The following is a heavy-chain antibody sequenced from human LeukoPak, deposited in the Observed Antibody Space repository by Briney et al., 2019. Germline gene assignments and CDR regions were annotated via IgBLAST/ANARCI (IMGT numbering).Heavy chain of an antibody. Sequence: PAGGSLRLSCAASGFPFSSYAMTWVRQAPGKGLEWVSSISGSGGSTYYADSVKGRFTISRDNSKNTLYLQMNSLRAEDTAVYYCATSRGYSYGSGDYFDYWGQGTLVTVSS. CDR3: ATSRGYSYGSGDYFDY. J-gene: IGHJ4*02. V-gene: IGHV3-23*01. D-gene: IGHD5-18*01. CDR2: ISGSGGST. CDR1: GFPFSSYA.